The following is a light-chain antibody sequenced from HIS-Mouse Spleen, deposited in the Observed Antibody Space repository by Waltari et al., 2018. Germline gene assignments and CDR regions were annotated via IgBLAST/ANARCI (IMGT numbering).Light chain of an antibody. J-gene: IGLJ3*02. Sequence: QSALTQPASVSGSPGQSITICFTGTSSDGGGYNLVSWYQQPPGKAPKLMIYEGSKRPSGVSNRFSGSKSGNTASLTISGLQAEDEADYYCCSYAGSSTWVFGGGTKLTVL. V-gene: IGLV2-23*01. CDR2: EGS. CDR1: SSDGGGYNL. CDR3: CSYAGSSTWV.